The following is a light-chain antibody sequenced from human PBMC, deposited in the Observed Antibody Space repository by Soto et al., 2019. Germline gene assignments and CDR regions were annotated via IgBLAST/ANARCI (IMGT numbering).Light chain of an antibody. CDR3: QQFRNWPWT. CDR1: QTVRNN. J-gene: IGKJ1*01. CDR2: GAS. V-gene: IGKV3D-15*01. Sequence: EFVLTQSPGTLSLSPGERATLSCRASQTVRNNYLAWYQQKPGQAPRLLIHGASTRATGVPARISGSGSGTEFTLTISSLQSEDFAVYYCQQFRNWPWTFGQGTMVDI.